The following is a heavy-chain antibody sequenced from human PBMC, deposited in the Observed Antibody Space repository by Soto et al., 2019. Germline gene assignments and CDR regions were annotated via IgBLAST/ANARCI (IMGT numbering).Heavy chain of an antibody. CDR2: IGTAGDT. V-gene: IGHV3-13*01. J-gene: IGHJ4*02. CDR3: ARGDSSTRKRVFDY. CDR1: GFTFSSYD. Sequence: GGSLRLSCAASGFTFSSYDMHWVRQATGKGLEWVSAIGTAGDTYYPGSVKGRFTISRENAKNSLYLQMNSLRAEDTAVYYCARGDSSTRKRVFDYWGQGTLVTVSS. D-gene: IGHD6-13*01.